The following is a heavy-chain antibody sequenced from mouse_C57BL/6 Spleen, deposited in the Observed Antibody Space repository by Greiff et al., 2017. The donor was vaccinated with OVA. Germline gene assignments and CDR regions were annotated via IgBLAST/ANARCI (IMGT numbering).Heavy chain of an antibody. CDR2: IAPSASYT. D-gene: IGHD2-5*01. J-gene: IGHJ3*01. Sequence: VQLQQPGAELVMPGASVKLSCKASGYTFTSYWMHWVKPRPGQGLEWIGEIAPSASYTNENEKVKGKSTLTVDKTTSTAYMKNSSRTAENSAVYYSANSNYVAWFAYWGQGTLVTVSA. V-gene: IGHV1-69*01. CDR3: ANSNYVAWFAY. CDR1: GYTFTSYW.